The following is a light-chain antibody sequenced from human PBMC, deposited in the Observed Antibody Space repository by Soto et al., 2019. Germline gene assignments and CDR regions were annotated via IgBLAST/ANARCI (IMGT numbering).Light chain of an antibody. CDR3: KSYTGINNWV. J-gene: IGLJ3*02. V-gene: IGLV2-8*01. Sequence: QSALTQPPSASGSPGQSVTISCTGTSSDVGGYNYVSWYQQHPGKAPKVMIYEVNKRPSGVPDRFSDSKSGNTASLTVSGRQAEDEADYFCKSYTGINNWVFGGGTKLTVL. CDR2: EVN. CDR1: SSDVGGYNY.